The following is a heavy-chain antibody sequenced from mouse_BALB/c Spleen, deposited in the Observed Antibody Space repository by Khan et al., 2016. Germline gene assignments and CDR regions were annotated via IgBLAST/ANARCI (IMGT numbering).Heavy chain of an antibody. Sequence: EVQLQESGPGLVKPSQSLSLTCTVTCYSITSDYAWNWIRQFPGNRLEWMGYISYSGSTSYNPSLKSRISITRDTSKNQFFLQLNSVTSEDTATYYCARSDYGDKDAMDYWGQGTSVTVSS. CDR3: ARSDYGDKDAMDY. V-gene: IGHV3-2*02. CDR2: ISYSGST. CDR1: CYSITSDYA. D-gene: IGHD1-1*01. J-gene: IGHJ4*01.